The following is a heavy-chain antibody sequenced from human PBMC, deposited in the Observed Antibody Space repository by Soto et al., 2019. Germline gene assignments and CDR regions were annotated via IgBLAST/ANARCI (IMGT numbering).Heavy chain of an antibody. V-gene: IGHV3-9*01. D-gene: IGHD3-3*01. CDR2: IRWNSEVK. CDR1: GFTFDDYA. J-gene: IGHJ3*01. Sequence: EMQLVESGGGLVQPGRSLRLSCAASGFTFDDYAMHWVRQVPGKGLEWVSGIRWNSEVKLYADTTKGRFAISRDNAKNSLYLQIDGLGVEDTAFYYCVKDRRFLEAWGAFDVWGQGTLVTVSS. CDR3: VKDRRFLEAWGAFDV.